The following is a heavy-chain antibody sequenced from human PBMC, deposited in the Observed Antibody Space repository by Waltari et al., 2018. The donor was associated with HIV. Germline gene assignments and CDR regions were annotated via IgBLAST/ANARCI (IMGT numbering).Heavy chain of an antibody. CDR3: AKGKVVVAATPGYGLDV. J-gene: IGHJ6*02. CDR1: GFTFTDYG. CDR2: ISGSGATT. Sequence: VQLLESGGDLVRPGGSLRLSCAASGFTFTDYGLPWVRQAPEKGLEWVSAISGSGATTSYADSVKGRFTISRDNSKNTLYLQLNSLRPEDTAVYYCAKGKVVVAATPGYGLDVWGPGTTVIVSS. D-gene: IGHD2-15*01. V-gene: IGHV3-23*01.